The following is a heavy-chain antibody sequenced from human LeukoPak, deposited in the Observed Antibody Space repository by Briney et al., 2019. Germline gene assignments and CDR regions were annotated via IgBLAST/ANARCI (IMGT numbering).Heavy chain of an antibody. D-gene: IGHD1-26*01. Sequence: SETLSLTCAVSGGSISSGGYSWSWIRQPPGKGLEWIGYIYHSGSTYYNPSLKSRVTISVDTSKNQFSLKLSSVTAADTAVYYCARDSGSYYDNWFDPWGQGTLVTVSS. CDR1: GGSISSGGYS. CDR3: ARDSGSYYDNWFDP. J-gene: IGHJ5*02. V-gene: IGHV4-30-2*01. CDR2: IYHSGST.